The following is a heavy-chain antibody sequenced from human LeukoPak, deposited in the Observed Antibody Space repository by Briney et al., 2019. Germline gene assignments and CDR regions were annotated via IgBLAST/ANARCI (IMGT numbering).Heavy chain of an antibody. CDR2: IYYSGST. D-gene: IGHD4-17*01. CDR1: GGSISSYY. CDR3: ARGVGDYEGY. V-gene: IGHV4-59*08. Sequence: SETLSLTCTVSGGSISSYYWSWIRQPPGKGLEWIGYIYYSGSTNYNPSLKSRVTISVDTSKNQFSLKLSSVTAADTAVYYCARGVGDYEGYWGQGTLVTVSS. J-gene: IGHJ4*02.